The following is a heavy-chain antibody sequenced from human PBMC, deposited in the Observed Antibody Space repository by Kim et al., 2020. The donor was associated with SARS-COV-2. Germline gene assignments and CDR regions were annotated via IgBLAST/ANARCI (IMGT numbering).Heavy chain of an antibody. V-gene: IGHV4-39*01. D-gene: IGHD3-22*01. CDR1: GGSISSSSYY. Sequence: SETLSLTCTVSGGSISSSSYYWGWIRQPPGKGLEWIGSIYHSGSTYYNPSLKSRVTISVDTTKNQFSLTLSPVTAAGTAVYYCASVLYYYDSSGYFPPYSGMVVWGQGTPVTVSS. CDR2: IYHSGST. CDR3: ASVLYYYDSSGYFPPYSGMVV. J-gene: IGHJ6*02.